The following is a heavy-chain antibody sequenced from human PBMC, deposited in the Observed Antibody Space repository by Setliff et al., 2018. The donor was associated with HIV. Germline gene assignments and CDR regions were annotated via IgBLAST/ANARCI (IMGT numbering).Heavy chain of an antibody. D-gene: IGHD6-19*01. V-gene: IGHV4-61*02. Sequence: SETLSLTCTVSGGSIRSDSYYWTWIRQPPGEGLEWIGRIYSSGNTNYNPSLESRVTISVDTSKNQFSLKLSSVTAADTAVYYCAREEKLSAVAGTMYYYYAMDVWGQGTTVTVSS. CDR1: GGSIRSDSYY. CDR3: AREEKLSAVAGTMYYYYAMDV. J-gene: IGHJ6*02. CDR2: IYSSGNT.